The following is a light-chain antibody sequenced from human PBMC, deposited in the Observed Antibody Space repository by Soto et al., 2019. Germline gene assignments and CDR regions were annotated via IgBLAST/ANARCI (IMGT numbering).Light chain of an antibody. CDR2: DAS. J-gene: IGKJ3*01. CDR1: QRVSSY. V-gene: IGKV3-11*01. CDR3: QQRSNWPPFT. Sequence: EIVLTQSPATLSLSPGERATLSCRASQRVSSYLAWYQQKPGQAPRLLIYDASNRATGIPARFSGSGSGTDFTLTISSLEPEDFAVYYCQQRSNWPPFTFGHGTKVDIK.